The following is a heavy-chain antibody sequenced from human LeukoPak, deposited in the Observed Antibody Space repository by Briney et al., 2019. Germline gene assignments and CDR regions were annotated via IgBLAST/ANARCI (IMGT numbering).Heavy chain of an antibody. V-gene: IGHV4-39*07. Sequence: SETLSLTCTVSGCTLSSSSYYWGWLRQPPGKGLVGIGSIYYSGSTYSNTFLKSRVTISVDTCKNQSSVKLSAVTAADTAVYDCAREVIRGYSYGYLAYGGQRTLVTVSS. CDR2: IYYSGST. J-gene: IGHJ4*02. CDR3: AREVIRGYSYGYLAY. D-gene: IGHD5-18*01. CDR1: GCTLSSSSYY.